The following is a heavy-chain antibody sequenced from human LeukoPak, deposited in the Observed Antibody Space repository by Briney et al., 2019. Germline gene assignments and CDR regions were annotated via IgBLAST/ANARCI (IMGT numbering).Heavy chain of an antibody. CDR1: GGSFSGYY. CDR2: INHSGST. J-gene: IGHJ3*02. CDR3: ARERYCSSTSCYTDDAFDI. Sequence: SETLSLTCAVYGGSFSGYYWSWIRQPLGKGLEWIGEINHSGSTNYNPSLKSRVTISVDTSKNQFSLKLSSVTAADTAVYYCARERYCSSTSCYTDDAFDIWGQGTMVTVSS. V-gene: IGHV4-34*01. D-gene: IGHD2-2*02.